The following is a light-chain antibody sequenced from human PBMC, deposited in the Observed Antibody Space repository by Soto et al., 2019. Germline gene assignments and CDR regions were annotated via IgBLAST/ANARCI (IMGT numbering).Light chain of an antibody. J-gene: IGKJ4*01. CDR3: QQRINWPLT. CDR1: QSVTTF. CDR2: DAS. Sequence: EIVLTQSPVTLSLSPGERATLSCRASQSVTTFLAWYQQKPGQAPRLLIYDASKRATGIPARFSGSGSGTDFTRTISSLEPEDFAVYYCQQRINWPLTFGGGTKVEIK. V-gene: IGKV3-11*01.